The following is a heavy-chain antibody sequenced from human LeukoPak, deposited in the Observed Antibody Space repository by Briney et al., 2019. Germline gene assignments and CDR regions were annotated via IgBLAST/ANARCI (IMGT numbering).Heavy chain of an antibody. CDR1: GFTFSSYA. CDR2: ISGSGGST. J-gene: IGHJ1*01. CDR3: ANGDSSGYYYVLPFQH. Sequence: PGGSLRLSCAASGFTFSSYAMSWVRQAPGKGLEWVSAISGSGGSTYYADSVKGRFTISRDNSKNTLYLQMNSLRAEDTAVYYCANGDSSGYYYVLPFQHWGQGNLVTVSS. V-gene: IGHV3-23*01. D-gene: IGHD3-22*01.